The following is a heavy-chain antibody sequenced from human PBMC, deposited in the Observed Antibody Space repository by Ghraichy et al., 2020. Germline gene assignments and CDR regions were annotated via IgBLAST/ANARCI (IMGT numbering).Heavy chain of an antibody. CDR2: ITSSGSNI. J-gene: IGHJ4*02. CDR1: GFTFSDYY. V-gene: IGHV3-11*01. Sequence: GGSLRLSCAASGFTFSDYYMSWIRQAPGKGLEWLSYITSSGSNIYYADSVKGRFTISRDNAKNSLYLQMNSLRAEDTAVYYCARVQYSSGWYGEGVRYYFDYWGQGTLVTVSA. CDR3: ARVQYSSGWYGEGVRYYFDY. D-gene: IGHD6-19*01.